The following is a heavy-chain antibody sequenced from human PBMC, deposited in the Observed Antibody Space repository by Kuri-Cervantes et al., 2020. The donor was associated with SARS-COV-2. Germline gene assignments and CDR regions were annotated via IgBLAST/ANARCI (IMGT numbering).Heavy chain of an antibody. CDR1: GFTFSNYW. CDR3: ARAFLRGGSDY. CDR2: TNTDGSST. D-gene: IGHD1-26*01. J-gene: IGHJ4*02. V-gene: IGHV3-74*01. Sequence: GGPLRLSCAASGFTFSNYWMHWVRQAPGKGLVWVSRTNTDGSSTSYADPVKGRFTISRDNAKNTLYLQMNSLRAEDTAVYYCARAFLRGGSDYWGQGTLVTVSS.